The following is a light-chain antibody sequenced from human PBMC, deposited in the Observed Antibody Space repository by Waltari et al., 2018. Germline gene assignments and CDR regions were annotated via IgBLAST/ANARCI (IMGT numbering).Light chain of an antibody. Sequence: QSALTQPASVSGSPGQSITISCTGTSSDVGSYNLVSWYQRHPGKAPKLMIYEGSKRPSGVSNRFSGSKSGNTASLTISGLQAEDEADYYCCSYAGSRGWVFGGGTKLTVL. CDR2: EGS. J-gene: IGLJ3*02. V-gene: IGLV2-23*01. CDR3: CSYAGSRGWV. CDR1: SSDVGSYNL.